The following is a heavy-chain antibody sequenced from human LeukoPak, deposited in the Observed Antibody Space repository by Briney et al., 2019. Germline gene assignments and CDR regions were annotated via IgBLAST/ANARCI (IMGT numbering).Heavy chain of an antibody. J-gene: IGHJ4*02. CDR2: IYYSGST. Sequence: PSETLSLTCTVSGGSISSYYWSWIRQPPGKGLEWIGYIYYSGSTNYYPSLKSRVTISVDTSKNQFSLKLSSVTAADTAVYYCARGVFGEYPFDYWGQGTLVTVSS. CDR3: ARGVFGEYPFDY. V-gene: IGHV4-59*01. CDR1: GGSISSYY. D-gene: IGHD3-10*02.